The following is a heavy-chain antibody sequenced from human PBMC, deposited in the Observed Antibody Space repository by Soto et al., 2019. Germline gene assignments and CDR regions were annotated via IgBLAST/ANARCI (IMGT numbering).Heavy chain of an antibody. CDR3: GRGGTTLPLDV. D-gene: IGHD2-2*01. Sequence: GESLKISCEASGYSFTNYWINWVRQMPGKGLEWMGRIDPTDSHPNYSPSFQGHVTVSVDRSISTAYLQWSSLKASDSAVYYCGRGGTTLPLDVWGQGTTVTSP. J-gene: IGHJ6*02. CDR1: GYSFTNYW. CDR2: IDPTDSHP. V-gene: IGHV5-10-1*01.